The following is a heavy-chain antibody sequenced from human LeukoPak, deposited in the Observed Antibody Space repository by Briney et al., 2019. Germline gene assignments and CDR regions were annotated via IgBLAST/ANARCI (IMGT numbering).Heavy chain of an antibody. Sequence: GESLKISCKGSGYSFTSYWIGWVRQMPGKGLEWMGIIHPGDSDTRYSPSFQGQVTISADKSISTAYLQWSSLKASDTAMYYCARHGENGDYGYYGMDVWGKGTTVTVSS. CDR3: ARHGENGDYGYYGMDV. J-gene: IGHJ6*04. CDR1: GYSFTSYW. V-gene: IGHV5-51*01. CDR2: IHPGDSDT. D-gene: IGHD4-17*01.